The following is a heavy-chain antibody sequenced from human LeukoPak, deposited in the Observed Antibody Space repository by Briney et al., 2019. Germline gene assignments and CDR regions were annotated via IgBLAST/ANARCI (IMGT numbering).Heavy chain of an antibody. V-gene: IGHV4-39*07. J-gene: IGHJ3*02. Sequence: PSETLSLTCTVSGGSISSSSYYWGWIRQPPGKGLEWIGSIYYSGSTYYNPSLKSRVTISVDTSKNQFSLKLSSVTAADTAVYYCAGSIFIVGANMKAFDIWGQGTMVTVSS. CDR2: IYYSGST. CDR3: AGSIFIVGANMKAFDI. CDR1: GGSISSSSYY. D-gene: IGHD1-26*01.